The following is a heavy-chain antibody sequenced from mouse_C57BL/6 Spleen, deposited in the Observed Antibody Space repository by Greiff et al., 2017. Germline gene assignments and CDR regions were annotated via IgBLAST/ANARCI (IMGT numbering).Heavy chain of an antibody. J-gene: IGHJ1*03. CDR2: INPSSGYT. V-gene: IGHV1-4*01. D-gene: IGHD1-1*01. Sequence: VQLQQSGAELARPGASVKMSCKASGYTFTSYTMHWVKQRPGQGLEWIGYINPSSGYTKYNQKFKDKATLTADKSSSTAYMQLSSLTSEDSAVYYCARDAYGSDWYFDVWGTGTTVTVSS. CDR1: GYTFTSYT. CDR3: ARDAYGSDWYFDV.